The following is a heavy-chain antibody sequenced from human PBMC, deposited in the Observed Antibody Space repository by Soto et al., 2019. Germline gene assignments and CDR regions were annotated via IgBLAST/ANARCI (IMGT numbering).Heavy chain of an antibody. CDR3: ARGVGFGYYYYHMDL. J-gene: IGHJ6*02. D-gene: IGHD3-10*01. CDR2: IYYSGSA. V-gene: IGHV4-61*01. Sequence: TSETLSLTCTVSGDSVTSVSDYCSWIRQPPGKGLEWIGYIYYSGSADYNPSLGSRVTISIDTSKNQFSLKLTSVTAADTAVYYCARGVGFGYYYYHMDLWGQGTTVTVSS. CDR1: GDSVTSVSDY.